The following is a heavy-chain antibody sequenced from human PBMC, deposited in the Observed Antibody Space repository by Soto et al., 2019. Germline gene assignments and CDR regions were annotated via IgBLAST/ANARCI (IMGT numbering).Heavy chain of an antibody. Sequence: PGGSLRLSCAASGFTFSSYSMNWVRQAPGKGLEWVSSISSSSSYIYYADSVKGRFTISRDNAKNSLYLQMNSLRAEDTAVYYCARDSSQTMVRGVIMTNFDPWGQGTLVTVSS. D-gene: IGHD3-10*01. J-gene: IGHJ5*02. V-gene: IGHV3-21*01. CDR1: GFTFSSYS. CDR2: ISSSSSYI. CDR3: ARDSSQTMVRGVIMTNFDP.